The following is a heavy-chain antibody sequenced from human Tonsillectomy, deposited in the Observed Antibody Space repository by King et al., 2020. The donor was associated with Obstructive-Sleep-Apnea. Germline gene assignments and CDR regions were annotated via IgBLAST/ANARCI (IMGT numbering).Heavy chain of an antibody. J-gene: IGHJ4*02. CDR1: GFTFSVYA. V-gene: IGHV3-23*04. D-gene: IGHD6-13*01. CDR3: AIDLSSWYSDYPFDY. Sequence: VQLVESGGGFVQTGGSLRLSCAASGFTFSVYAMNWVRQAPGKGLEWVSSISGNGGDSTFYADSVKGRFTISRDNSKNTLYLQMNSLRAEDTAVYYCAIDLSSWYSDYPFDYWGQGTLVTVSS. CDR2: ISGNGGDST.